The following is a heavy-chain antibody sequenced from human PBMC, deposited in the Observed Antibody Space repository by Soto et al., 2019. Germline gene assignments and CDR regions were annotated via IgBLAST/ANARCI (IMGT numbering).Heavy chain of an antibody. CDR3: ARGSGTYYPRDI. Sequence: ASVKVSCKASGGTFSSYTIIWVRQAPGQGLEWMGRIIPILGIANYAQKFQGRVTITADKSTSTAYMELSSLRSEDTAVYYCARGSGTYYPRDIWAQGTMVTVSS. V-gene: IGHV1-69*02. J-gene: IGHJ3*02. D-gene: IGHD3-10*01. CDR1: GGTFSSYT. CDR2: IIPILGIA.